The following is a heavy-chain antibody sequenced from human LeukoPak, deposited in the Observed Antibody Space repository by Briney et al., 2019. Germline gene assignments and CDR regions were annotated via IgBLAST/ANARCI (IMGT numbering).Heavy chain of an antibody. CDR2: IYSGGST. D-gene: IGHD3-10*01. CDR3: ASGDGSGYAAYDY. J-gene: IGHJ4*02. V-gene: IGHV3-66*01. CDR1: GFTVSSNY. Sequence: GGSLRLSCAASGFTVSSNYMSWVRQAPGKGLEWVSVIYSGGSTYYADSVKGRFTISRDDSKNTLYLQMNSLRAEDTAVYYCASGDGSGYAAYDYWGQGTLVTVSS.